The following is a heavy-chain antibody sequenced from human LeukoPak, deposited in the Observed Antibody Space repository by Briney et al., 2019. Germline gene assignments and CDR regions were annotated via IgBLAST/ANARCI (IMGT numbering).Heavy chain of an antibody. Sequence: GGSLRLSCAASGFTFSSYWMSWVRQAPGKGLEWVANIKQDGSEKYYVDSVKGRFTISRDNTKNSLYLQMNSLRAEDTAVYYCVRDKGFLRWKYLTPEYWGHGTLVTVSS. V-gene: IGHV3-7*01. CDR2: IKQDGSEK. J-gene: IGHJ4*01. CDR3: VRDKGFLRWKYLTPEY. D-gene: IGHD3-9*01. CDR1: GFTFSSYW.